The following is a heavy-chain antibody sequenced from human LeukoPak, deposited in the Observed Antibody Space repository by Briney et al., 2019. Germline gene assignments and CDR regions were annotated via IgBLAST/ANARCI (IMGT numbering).Heavy chain of an antibody. Sequence: ERSLRLSCAASGFTFNSYAMHWVRRAPGKGLEWVAVISSDGSLKYYEDSVKGRFTISRDNSKNTLYLQLSRLRGEDTAVYFCGRRRQQLIDYWGQGALVTVSS. CDR3: GRRRQQLIDY. V-gene: IGHV3-30-3*01. CDR1: GFTFNSYA. J-gene: IGHJ4*02. CDR2: ISSDGSLK. D-gene: IGHD6-13*01.